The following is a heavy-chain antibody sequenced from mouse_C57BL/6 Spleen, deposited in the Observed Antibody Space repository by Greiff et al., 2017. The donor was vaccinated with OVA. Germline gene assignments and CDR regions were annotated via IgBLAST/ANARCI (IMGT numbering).Heavy chain of an antibody. V-gene: IGHV1-19*01. D-gene: IGHD1-1*01. J-gene: IGHJ3*01. CDR3: APLYGSSYWAY. Sequence: EVKLMESGPVLVKPGASVKMSCKASGYTFTDYYMNWVKQSHGKSLEWIGVINPYNGGTSYNQKFKGKATLTVDKSSSTAYMELNSLTSEDSAVYYCAPLYGSSYWAYWGQGTLVTVSA. CDR1: GYTFTDYY. CDR2: INPYNGGT.